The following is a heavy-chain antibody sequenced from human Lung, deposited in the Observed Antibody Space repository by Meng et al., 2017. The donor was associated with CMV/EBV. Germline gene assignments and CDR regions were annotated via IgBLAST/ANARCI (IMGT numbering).Heavy chain of an antibody. CDR1: GYSISSPYY. CDR3: ARDRRGSYVTGWGY. CDR2: IYYSGNT. D-gene: IGHD3-16*01. J-gene: IGHJ4*02. Sequence: GSLRLXCTVSGYSISSPYYWGWIRQPPGMGLEWIGSIYYSGNTYYNPSLKSRVTISVDTSKNQFSLKLSSVTAADTAVYYCARDRRGSYVTGWGYWGPGTVVTVSS. V-gene: IGHV4-38-2*02.